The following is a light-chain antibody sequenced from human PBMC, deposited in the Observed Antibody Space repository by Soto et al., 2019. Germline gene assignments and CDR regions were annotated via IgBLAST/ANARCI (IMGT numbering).Light chain of an antibody. V-gene: IGKV1-13*02. CDR1: QGISSA. CDR2: DAS. J-gene: IGKJ3*01. Sequence: AIQLTQSPSSLSASVGDRVTITCRASQGISSALAWYQQKPGKAPKLLIYDASSLESGVPSRFSGSGSGTDFTLTISSLQPEDFATYSCQQFGTFGPGTKVDIK. CDR3: QQFGT.